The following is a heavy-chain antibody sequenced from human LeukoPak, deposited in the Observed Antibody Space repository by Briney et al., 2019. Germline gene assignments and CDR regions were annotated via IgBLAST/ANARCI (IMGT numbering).Heavy chain of an antibody. Sequence: PGGSLRLSCAASGFTFSSFAMSWVRQAPGKGLEWVSAISGSDGSTYYPDSVKGRFTISRDNSKNSLYLQMNSLRAEDTAVYYCAREFLWFGQLSQPHFDYWGQGTLVTVSS. V-gene: IGHV3-23*01. D-gene: IGHD3-10*01. CDR3: AREFLWFGQLSQPHFDY. J-gene: IGHJ4*02. CDR1: GFTFSSFA. CDR2: ISGSDGST.